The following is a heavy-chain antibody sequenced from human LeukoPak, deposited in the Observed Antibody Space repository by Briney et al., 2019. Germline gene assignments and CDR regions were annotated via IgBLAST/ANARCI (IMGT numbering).Heavy chain of an antibody. CDR3: ARPRGGYRYYFDY. J-gene: IGHJ4*02. V-gene: IGHV1-69*01. D-gene: IGHD1-1*01. CDR1: GGTFSSYA. CDR2: IIPIFGTA. Sequence: SVKVSCKASGGTFSSYAISWVRQAPGQGLEWMGEIIPIFGTANYAQKFQGRVTITADESTSTAYMELCSLRSEDTAVYYCARPRGGYRYYFDYWGQGTLVTVSS.